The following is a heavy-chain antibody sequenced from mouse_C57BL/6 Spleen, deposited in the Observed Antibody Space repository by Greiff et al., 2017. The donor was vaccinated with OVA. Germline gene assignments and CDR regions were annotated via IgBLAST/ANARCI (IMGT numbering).Heavy chain of an antibody. CDR1: GYTFTSYW. J-gene: IGHJ4*01. CDR2: IHPNSGST. Sequence: VKLQESGAELVKPGASVKLSCKASGYTFTSYWMHWVKQRPGQGLEWIGMIHPNSGSTNYNEKFKSKATLTVDKSSSTAYMQLSSLTSEDSAVYYCARGEVYYGNYDYYAMDDWGQGTSVTVSS. CDR3: ARGEVYYGNYDYYAMDD. V-gene: IGHV1-64*01. D-gene: IGHD2-1*01.